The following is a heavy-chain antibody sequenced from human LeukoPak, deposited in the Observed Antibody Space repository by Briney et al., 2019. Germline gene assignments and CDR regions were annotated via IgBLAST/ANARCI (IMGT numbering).Heavy chain of an antibody. Sequence: GGSLRLSCAASRFTFSSYAMSWVRQAPGKGLEWVSAISGSGGSTYYADSVKSRFTISRDNSKNTLYLQMNSLRAEDTAVYYCAKGLQAGKVDPFDYWGQGTLVTVSS. D-gene: IGHD5-12*01. V-gene: IGHV3-23*01. CDR3: AKGLQAGKVDPFDY. J-gene: IGHJ4*02. CDR2: ISGSGGST. CDR1: RFTFSSYA.